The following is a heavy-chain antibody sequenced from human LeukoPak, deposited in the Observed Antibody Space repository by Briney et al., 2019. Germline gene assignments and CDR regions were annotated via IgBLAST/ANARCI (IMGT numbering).Heavy chain of an antibody. CDR1: GFTFSHYS. V-gene: IGHV3-21*01. Sequence: GGSLRLSCAASGFTFSHYSMNWVRQAPGKGLEWVSSISSSSSYIYYADSVKGRFTISRDDAKNSLFLQMNSLRAEDSAVYYCARHHDTAFDYWGQGTLVTVSS. J-gene: IGHJ4*02. CDR3: ARHHDTAFDY. D-gene: IGHD5-18*01. CDR2: ISSSSSYI.